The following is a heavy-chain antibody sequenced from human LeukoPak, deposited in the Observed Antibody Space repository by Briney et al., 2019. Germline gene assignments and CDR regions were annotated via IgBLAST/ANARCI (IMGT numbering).Heavy chain of an antibody. D-gene: IGHD2-21*02. J-gene: IGHJ4*02. V-gene: IGHV1-69*04. CDR2: IIPILGVA. CDR1: GGTFSSSG. Sequence: GASVKVSCKPSGGTFSSSGVSWVRQAPGQGLEWMGRIIPILGVATYAQRFQGRVTITADNSTATAYMELRSLRSEDTAVYFCARAGIVALTAHFDSWGQGTLVTVSS. CDR3: ARAGIVALTAHFDS.